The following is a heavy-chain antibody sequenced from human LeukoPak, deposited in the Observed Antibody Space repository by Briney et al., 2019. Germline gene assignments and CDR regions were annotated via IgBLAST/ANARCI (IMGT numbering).Heavy chain of an antibody. D-gene: IGHD6-13*01. Sequence: GGSLRLSCAASGFTFSSYSMNWVRQAPGKGLEWVSSISSSSSYIYYADSVKGRFTISRDNAKNSLYLQMNSLRAEDTAVYYCARDPSSRRIAAAGGWFDPWGQGTLVTVSS. J-gene: IGHJ5*02. CDR2: ISSSSSYI. CDR1: GFTFSSYS. CDR3: ARDPSSRRIAAAGGWFDP. V-gene: IGHV3-21*01.